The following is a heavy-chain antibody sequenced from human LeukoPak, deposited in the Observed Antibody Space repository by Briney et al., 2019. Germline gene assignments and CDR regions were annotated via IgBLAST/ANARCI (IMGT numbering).Heavy chain of an antibody. CDR2: INAGSGNT. V-gene: IGHV1-3*01. D-gene: IGHD6-13*01. CDR1: GYTFTSYA. J-gene: IGHJ6*03. Sequence: GASVKVSCKASGYTFTSYAMRWIRQAPGQRLEWMGWINAGSGNTNYSQKFQGRVTITRDTSASTAYMELSSLRSEDTAVYYCARTGSWWVGRDYYYYYYMDVWGKGTTVTVSS. CDR3: ARTGSWWVGRDYYYYYYMDV.